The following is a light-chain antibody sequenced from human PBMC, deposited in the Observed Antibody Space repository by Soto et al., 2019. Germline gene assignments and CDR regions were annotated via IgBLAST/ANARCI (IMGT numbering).Light chain of an antibody. V-gene: IGLV2-14*01. Sequence: QSALTQPASVSGSPGQSITISCTGTSGDIGSYNRVSWYQQHPGKAPKLIIYEVTDRPSGVSNRISGSKSGNTASLTISVLQAEDEAEYYCSSYTNINTRACVFGTGTKLTVL. J-gene: IGLJ1*01. CDR2: EVT. CDR3: SSYTNINTRACV. CDR1: SGDIGSYNR.